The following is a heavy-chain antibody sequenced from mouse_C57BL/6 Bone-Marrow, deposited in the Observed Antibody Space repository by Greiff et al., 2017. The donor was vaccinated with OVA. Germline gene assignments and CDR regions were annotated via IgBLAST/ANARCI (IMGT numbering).Heavy chain of an antibody. D-gene: IGHD2-4*01. CDR1: GFTFSDFY. CDR3: ARDVDYPGAMDY. CDR2: SRNKANDYTT. J-gene: IGHJ4*01. V-gene: IGHV7-1*01. Sequence: EVQVVESGGGLVQSGRSLRLSCATSGFTFSDFYMEWVRQAPGKGLEWIAASRNKANDYTTEYSASVKGRFIVSRDTSQSILYLQMNALRAEDTAIYYCARDVDYPGAMDYWGQGTSVTVSS.